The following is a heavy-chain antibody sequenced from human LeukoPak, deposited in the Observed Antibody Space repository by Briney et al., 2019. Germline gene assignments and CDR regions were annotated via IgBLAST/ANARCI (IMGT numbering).Heavy chain of an antibody. D-gene: IGHD1-1*01. V-gene: IGHV3-21*01. J-gene: IGHJ3*02. CDR1: GFTFRSYS. CDR3: ARGGAGATKDDTFDI. CDR2: ISSGSSVI. Sequence: GGPLRLSCADSGFTFRSYSMNWVRQAPGRGLEWVSSISSGSSVIFYADSVKGRFTISRDNAKNSLYLQMISLRAEDTAMYYCARGGAGATKDDTFDIWGQGTMVTVSS.